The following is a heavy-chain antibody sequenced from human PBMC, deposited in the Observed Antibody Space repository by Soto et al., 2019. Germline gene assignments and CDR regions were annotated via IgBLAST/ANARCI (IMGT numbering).Heavy chain of an antibody. CDR2: IYYSGST. CDR1: GGSISSGGYY. J-gene: IGHJ3*02. V-gene: IGHV4-31*03. Sequence: PSETLSLTCTVSGGSISSGGYYWSWIRQHPGKGLEWIGYIYYSGSTYYNPSLKSRVTISVDTSKNQFSLKLSSVTAADTAAYYCARDPRTLWFGEPNAFDIWGQGTMVTVSS. D-gene: IGHD3-10*01. CDR3: ARDPRTLWFGEPNAFDI.